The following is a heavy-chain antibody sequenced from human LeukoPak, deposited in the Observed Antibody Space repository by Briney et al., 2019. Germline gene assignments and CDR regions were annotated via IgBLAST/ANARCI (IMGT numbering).Heavy chain of an antibody. Sequence: PGVPLRLSCAPSGFSDSSQYMSWVPRAPGKGLEWVSVIYSGGSTYYADSVKGRFTISRDNSKNTLYLQMNSLRAEDTAVYYCARDRTTFPYWGQGTLVTVSS. D-gene: IGHD2/OR15-2a*01. V-gene: IGHV3-53*01. CDR3: ARDRTTFPY. CDR1: GFSDSSQY. CDR2: IYSGGST. J-gene: IGHJ4*02.